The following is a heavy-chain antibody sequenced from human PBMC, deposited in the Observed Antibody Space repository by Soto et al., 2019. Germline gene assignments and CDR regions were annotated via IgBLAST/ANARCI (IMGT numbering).Heavy chain of an antibody. J-gene: IGHJ4*02. D-gene: IGHD3-3*01. CDR3: AHQASGYYFPFGH. CDR2: ISGEGDST. Sequence: EVQLLESGGGLVQPGGSMRLSCAASGFTFSNHAMNWVRQAPGKGLEWVSVISGEGDSTSYADSVKGRITISRDNSKNTLYLQMNSLRAEDTAVYYCAHQASGYYFPFGHWGQGTLVTVSS. V-gene: IGHV3-23*01. CDR1: GFTFSNHA.